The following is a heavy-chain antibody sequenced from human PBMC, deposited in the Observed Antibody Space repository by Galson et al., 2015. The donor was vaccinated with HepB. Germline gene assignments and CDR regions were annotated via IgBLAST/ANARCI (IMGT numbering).Heavy chain of an antibody. CDR1: GGTFSSYT. CDR2: IIPILGIA. Sequence: SVKVSCKASGGTFSSYTISWVRQAPGQGLEWMGRIIPILGIANYAQKFQGRVTITADKSTSTAYMELSSLRSEDTAVYYCASEVVKVATPLPYYGMDVWGQGTTVTVSS. D-gene: IGHD5-12*01. V-gene: IGHV1-69*02. J-gene: IGHJ6*02. CDR3: ASEVVKVATPLPYYGMDV.